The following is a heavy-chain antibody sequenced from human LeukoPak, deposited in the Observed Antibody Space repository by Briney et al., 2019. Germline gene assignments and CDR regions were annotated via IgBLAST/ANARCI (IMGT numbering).Heavy chain of an antibody. CDR2: ISGSGGST. J-gene: IGHJ4*02. V-gene: IGHV3-23*01. Sequence: GGSLRLSCAASGFTFSSYAMSWVRQAPGKGLEWISAISGSGGSTYYADSVKGRFTISRDNSKNTLYLQMNSLRAEDTAVYYCANSYRVGATPFDYWGQGTLVTVSS. CDR3: ANSYRVGATPFDY. D-gene: IGHD1-26*01. CDR1: GFTFSSYA.